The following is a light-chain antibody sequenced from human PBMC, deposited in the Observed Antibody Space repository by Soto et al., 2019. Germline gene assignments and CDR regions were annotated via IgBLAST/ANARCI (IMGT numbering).Light chain of an antibody. CDR2: DGS. Sequence: VMTQSPATLSVSPGERVTLSCRASQSINNNLAWFQQKPGQAPRLLIYDGSTRATGIPDRFSGRGSGTDFTLTISRLQSEDFAVYYCHHYNHWFQTFGQGTKVEMK. J-gene: IGKJ1*01. CDR1: QSINNN. V-gene: IGKV3-15*01. CDR3: HHYNHWFQT.